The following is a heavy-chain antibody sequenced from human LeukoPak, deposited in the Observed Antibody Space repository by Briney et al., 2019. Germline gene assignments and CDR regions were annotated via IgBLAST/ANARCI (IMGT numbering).Heavy chain of an antibody. Sequence: GGSLRLSCAASGFTFSSYAMSWVRQAPGKGLEWVSSISGSGGSTYYADSVKGRFTISRDNSKNTLYLQMNSLRAEDTAVYYCAATTDIYPGFDYWGQGTLVIVSS. CDR2: ISGSGGST. CDR1: GFTFSSYA. V-gene: IGHV3-23*01. D-gene: IGHD3-9*01. J-gene: IGHJ4*02. CDR3: AATTDIYPGFDY.